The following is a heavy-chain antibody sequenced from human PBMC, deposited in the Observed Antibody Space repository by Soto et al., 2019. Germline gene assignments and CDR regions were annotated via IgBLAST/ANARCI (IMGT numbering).Heavy chain of an antibody. Sequence: QVQLVQSGAEVKKPGSSVKVSCKASGGTFSSYTISWVRQAPGQGLEWMGRIIPILGIANYAQKFQGRVTITADKSTSTAYMELRSLRSDDTAVYYCARGKMAKITVYYGMDVCGQGTTVTVSS. CDR1: GGTFSSYT. D-gene: IGHD5-12*01. J-gene: IGHJ6*02. CDR2: IIPILGIA. CDR3: ARGKMAKITVYYGMDV. V-gene: IGHV1-69*02.